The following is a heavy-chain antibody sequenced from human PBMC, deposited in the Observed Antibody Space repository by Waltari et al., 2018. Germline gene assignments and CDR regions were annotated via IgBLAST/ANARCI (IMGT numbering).Heavy chain of an antibody. CDR3: TRETGRGY. J-gene: IGHJ4*02. CDR2: ISSSGSTI. CDR1: GFTFRGYE. Sequence: EVQLVESGGGLVQPGGSMRPSCAASGFTFRGYEFNWVRQAPGKGLEWVSYISSSGSTIYYADSVKGRFTISRDNAKNSLYLQMNSLRAEDTAFYYCTRETGRGYWGQGTLVTVSS. D-gene: IGHD1-1*01. V-gene: IGHV3-48*03.